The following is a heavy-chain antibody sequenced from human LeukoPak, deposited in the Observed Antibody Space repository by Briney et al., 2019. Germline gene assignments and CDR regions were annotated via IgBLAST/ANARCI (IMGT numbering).Heavy chain of an antibody. V-gene: IGHV3-7*01. J-gene: IGHJ4*02. CDR2: IKRDGSEK. D-gene: IGHD3-16*02. Sequence: GGSLRLSCAASGFTFSNYWMTWVRQAPGKGLEWVANIKRDGSEKYYIDSVKGRFTISRDNAKNLLYLQMNSLRAEDTAVHYCARDYGYYDYVWGSYRTTHFDYWGQGTLVTVSS. CDR3: ARDYGYYDYVWGSYRTTHFDY. CDR1: GFTFSNYW.